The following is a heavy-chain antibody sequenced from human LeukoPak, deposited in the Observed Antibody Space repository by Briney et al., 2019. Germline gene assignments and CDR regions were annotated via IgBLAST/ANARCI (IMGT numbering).Heavy chain of an antibody. D-gene: IGHD2-8*01. CDR2: ISGSGGST. CDR3: AKDRTYGAQLYYYYYGLDV. J-gene: IGHJ6*02. Sequence: GGSLRLSCAASGFTLSSYAMSWVRQAPGKGLEWVSAISGSGGSTYYADSVKGRFTISRDNSKNTLYLQMNSLRAEDSAVYYCAKDRTYGAQLYYYYYGLDVWGQGTTVTVSS. CDR1: GFTLSSYA. V-gene: IGHV3-23*01.